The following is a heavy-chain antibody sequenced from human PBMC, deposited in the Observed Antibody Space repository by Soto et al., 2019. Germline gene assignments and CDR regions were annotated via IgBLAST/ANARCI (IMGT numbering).Heavy chain of an antibody. CDR2: IYYTGST. Sequence: SETLSLTCTVSGGSISSSNFYWGWIRQPPGKGLEWIGNIYYTGSTYYNPPLKSRVTISVDTSKNQFSLKLSPVTAADTAVYFCARLFYDSSEHFDYWGQGTLVTVSS. CDR3: ARLFYDSSEHFDY. D-gene: IGHD3-22*01. V-gene: IGHV4-39*01. CDR1: GGSISSSNFY. J-gene: IGHJ4*02.